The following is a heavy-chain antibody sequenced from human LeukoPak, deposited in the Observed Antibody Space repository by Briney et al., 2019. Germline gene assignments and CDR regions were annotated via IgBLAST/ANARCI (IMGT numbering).Heavy chain of an antibody. CDR1: GGFISRYY. V-gene: IGHV4-59*01. J-gene: IGHJ4*02. Sequence: SETLSLTCTVWGGFISRYYWSWIRQPPGKGLEWIGYIYYSGSTNYNPSLKSRVTISVDTSKNPVSLKLSSVTAADTAVYYCARVGDGYLYYFDYWGQGTLVTVSS. CDR2: IYYSGST. D-gene: IGHD5-24*01. CDR3: ARVGDGYLYYFDY.